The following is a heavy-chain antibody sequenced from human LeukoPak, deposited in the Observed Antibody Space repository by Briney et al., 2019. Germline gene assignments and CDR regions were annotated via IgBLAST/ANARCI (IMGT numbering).Heavy chain of an antibody. CDR1: GYTFTGYY. CDR3: ATPAGGSSWRRNYYYMDV. Sequence: ASVKVSCKASGYTFTGYYMHWVRQAPGQGLEWMGWINPNSGGTNYAQKFQGWVTMTRDTSISTAYMELSRLRSEDTAVYYCATPAGGSSWRRNYYYMDVWGKGTTVTVSS. CDR2: INPNSGGT. V-gene: IGHV1-2*04. J-gene: IGHJ6*03. D-gene: IGHD6-13*01.